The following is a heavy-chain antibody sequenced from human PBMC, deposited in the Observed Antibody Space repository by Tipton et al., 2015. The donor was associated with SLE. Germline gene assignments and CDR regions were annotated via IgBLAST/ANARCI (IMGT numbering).Heavy chain of an antibody. CDR1: GGTFSGYY. V-gene: IGHV4-34*01. CDR3: ARGGRGDGGNPFDP. Sequence: LRLSCAVYGGTFSGYYWSWIRQPPGKGLEWIGEINHSGSTNHNPSLKSRVTISVDTSKNQFSLKLSSVTAADTAVYYCARGGRGDGGNPFDPWGQGTLVTVSS. CDR2: INHSGST. D-gene: IGHD4-23*01. J-gene: IGHJ5*02.